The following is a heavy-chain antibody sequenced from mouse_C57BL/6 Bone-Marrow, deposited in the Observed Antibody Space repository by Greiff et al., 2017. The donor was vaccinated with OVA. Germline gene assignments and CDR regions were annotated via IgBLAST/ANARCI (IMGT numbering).Heavy chain of an antibody. Sequence: VQLQQSGAELVRPGSSVKLSCKASGYTFTSYWMHWVKQRPIQGLEWIGNIDPSDSETHYNQKFKDKATLTVDKSSSTAYMQLSSLTSEDSAVYYCARRYDYDPYYFDYWGQGTTLTVSS. CDR3: ARRYDYDPYYFDY. V-gene: IGHV1-52*01. J-gene: IGHJ2*01. CDR1: GYTFTSYW. D-gene: IGHD2-4*01. CDR2: IDPSDSET.